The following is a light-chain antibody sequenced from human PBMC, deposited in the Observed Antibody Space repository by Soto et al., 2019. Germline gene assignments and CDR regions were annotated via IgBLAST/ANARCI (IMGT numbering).Light chain of an antibody. V-gene: IGKV3-20*01. J-gene: IGKJ5*01. CDR1: QSVSSSY. CDR2: GAS. CDR3: QQYGSSST. Sequence: EIVLTQSPGTVSLSPGERTTLSCRASQSVSSSYLVWYQQKPGQAPRLLIYGASSRPTGIPDRFSGSGSGTDFTLTISRLEPEDFAVYYCQQYGSSSTFGQGTRLEIK.